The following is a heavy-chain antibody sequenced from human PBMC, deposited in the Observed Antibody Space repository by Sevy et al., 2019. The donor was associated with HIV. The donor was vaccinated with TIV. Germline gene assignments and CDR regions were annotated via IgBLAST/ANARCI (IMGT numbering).Heavy chain of an antibody. Sequence: GGSLRLSCTASGFPFSTYEMSWVHQAPGKGLEWISYISNSGTTKYYSDSVKGRFTISRDNAKKSLYLQMNSLRAEDTALYYCARDLPPSATTVAHFDYWGRGTLVTVSS. CDR1: GFPFSTYE. J-gene: IGHJ4*02. D-gene: IGHD4-17*01. CDR3: ARDLPPSATTVAHFDY. V-gene: IGHV3-48*03. CDR2: ISNSGTTK.